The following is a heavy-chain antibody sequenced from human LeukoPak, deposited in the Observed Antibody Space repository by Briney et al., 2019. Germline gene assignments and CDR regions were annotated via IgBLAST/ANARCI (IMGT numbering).Heavy chain of an antibody. CDR1: GGSISSSSYY. CDR3: ARRPVDTTMAPGRPFDY. CDR2: ISYSGRT. V-gene: IGHV4-39*01. J-gene: IGHJ4*02. D-gene: IGHD5-18*01. Sequence: PSETLSLTCTVSGGSISSSSYYWGWIRQPPGKGLEWIGSISYSGRTYYSPSLESRVTISVDTSKNQFSLKLSSVTAADTAVYYCARRPVDTTMAPGRPFDYWGQGTLVTVSS.